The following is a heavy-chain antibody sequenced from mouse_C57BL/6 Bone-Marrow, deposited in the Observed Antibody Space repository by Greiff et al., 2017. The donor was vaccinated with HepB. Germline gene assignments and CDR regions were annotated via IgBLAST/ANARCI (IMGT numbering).Heavy chain of an antibody. CDR2: ISNGGGST. Sequence: EVKVVESGGGLVQPGGSLKLSCAASGFTFSDYYMYWVRQTPEKRLEWVAYISNGGGSTYYPDTVKGVFTISRDNAKNTLYLQMSRLKSEDTAMYYCARHPPYDYGYYYAMDYWGQGTSVTVSS. V-gene: IGHV5-12*01. D-gene: IGHD2-4*01. J-gene: IGHJ4*01. CDR3: ARHPPYDYGYYYAMDY. CDR1: GFTFSDYY.